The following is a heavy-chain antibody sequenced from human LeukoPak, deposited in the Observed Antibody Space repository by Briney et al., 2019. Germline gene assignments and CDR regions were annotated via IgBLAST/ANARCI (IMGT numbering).Heavy chain of an antibody. CDR1: GFTFSTYA. CDR2: ISGSGGGT. Sequence: GGSLRLSCAASGFTFSTYAMSWVRQAAGKGLEWVSLISGSGGGTYYADSVKGRFTISRDNSKNTLYLQLNSLRVEDTAVYYCAKLSLGTRVFDYSFYFDYWGQGTLVTVSS. J-gene: IGHJ4*02. D-gene: IGHD3-9*01. V-gene: IGHV3-23*01. CDR3: AKLSLGTRVFDYSFYFDY.